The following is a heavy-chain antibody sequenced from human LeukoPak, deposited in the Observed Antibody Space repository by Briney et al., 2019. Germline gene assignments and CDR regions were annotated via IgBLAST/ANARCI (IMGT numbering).Heavy chain of an antibody. Sequence: PSETLSLTCTVSGGSISSSSYYWGWIRQPPGKGLEWIGSIYYSGSTYYNPSLKSRVTISVDTSKNQFSLKLSSVTAADTAVYYCARDDRRNWFDPWAREPWSPSPQ. CDR2: IYYSGST. CDR3: ARDDRRNWFDP. J-gene: IGHJ5*02. V-gene: IGHV4-39*07. CDR1: GGSISSSSYY.